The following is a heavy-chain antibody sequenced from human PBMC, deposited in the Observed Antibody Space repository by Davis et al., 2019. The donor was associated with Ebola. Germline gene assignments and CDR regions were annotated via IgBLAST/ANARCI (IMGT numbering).Heavy chain of an antibody. D-gene: IGHD6-6*01. CDR3: ASGQYSSSWDYYYGMDV. J-gene: IGHJ6*02. Sequence: PGGPLRPSCKGPGYSSTSYRIGWLPQLPGKGLEWMGIIYPGDSDTRYSPSFQGQVTISADKSISTAYLQWSSLKASYTAMYYCASGQYSSSWDYYYGMDVWGQGTTVTVSS. CDR1: GYSSTSYR. V-gene: IGHV5-51*01. CDR2: IYPGDSDT.